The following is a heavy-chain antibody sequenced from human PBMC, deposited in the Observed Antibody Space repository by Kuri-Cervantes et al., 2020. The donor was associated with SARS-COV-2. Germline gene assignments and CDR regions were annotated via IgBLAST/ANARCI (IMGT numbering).Heavy chain of an antibody. CDR1: GYTFITYG. CDR3: ARGYYSHFDY. V-gene: IGHV1-18*04. D-gene: IGHD1-26*01. Sequence: ASVKVSCKASGYTFITYGISWVRQAPGQGLEWLGWISVWNRNTDYAQKVQGRVTMTTDTSTSTAYMELRSLRSDDTTVYFCARGYYSHFDYWGQGTLVTVSS. CDR2: ISVWNRNT. J-gene: IGHJ4*02.